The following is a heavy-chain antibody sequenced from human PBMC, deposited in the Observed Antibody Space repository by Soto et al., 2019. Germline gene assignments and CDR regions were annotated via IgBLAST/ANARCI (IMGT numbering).Heavy chain of an antibody. CDR2: ISSTTNYI. Sequence: VGSLRLSCAASGFTFTRYSMNWVRQAPGKGLEWVSSISSTTNYIYYGDSMKGRFTISRDNAKNSMYLEMNSLRAEDTAVYYCARESEDLTSNFDYWGQGTLVTVSS. CDR3: ARESEDLTSNFDY. V-gene: IGHV3-21*06. J-gene: IGHJ4*02. CDR1: GFTFTRYS.